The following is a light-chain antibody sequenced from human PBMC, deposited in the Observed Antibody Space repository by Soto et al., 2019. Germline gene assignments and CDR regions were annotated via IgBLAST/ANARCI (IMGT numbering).Light chain of an antibody. CDR1: QDSYKY. V-gene: IGKV1-33*01. J-gene: IGKJ2*01. CDR2: DAS. Sequence: DIQMTQSPSSLSAAVGDRVTFTCQASQDSYKYLNWYQQKPGKAPNLLIYDASNVERGVPPKFSGSVSGTDCSLPVDSLQPEENATYYCQQYDQPSYTFVQATKREIK. CDR3: QQYDQPSYT.